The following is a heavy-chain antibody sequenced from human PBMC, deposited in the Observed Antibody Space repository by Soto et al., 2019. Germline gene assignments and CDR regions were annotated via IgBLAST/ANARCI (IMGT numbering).Heavy chain of an antibody. CDR1: GGAFIRYG. J-gene: IGHJ6*02. D-gene: IGHD2-8*01. Sequence: QVQLVQSGAEVKKPGSSVKVSCTASGGAFIRYGISWVRQAPGQGLEWMGGIIPIFGSPNYAQRFKGRVTVSADISTNTAYMTLSGLKSEDTAVYYCAGQPNDQEDYYNGMEVWGQGTPVTVSS. V-gene: IGHV1-69*06. CDR2: IIPIFGSP. CDR3: AGQPNDQEDYYNGMEV.